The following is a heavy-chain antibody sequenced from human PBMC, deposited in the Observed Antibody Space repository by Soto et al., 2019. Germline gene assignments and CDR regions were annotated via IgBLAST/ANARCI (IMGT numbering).Heavy chain of an antibody. CDR2: IIPILGIA. V-gene: IGHV1-69*02. CDR1: GGTFSSYT. D-gene: IGHD3-10*01. CDR3: ARGRYYGSGSYYTGYCYYMDV. J-gene: IGHJ6*03. Sequence: QVQLVQSGAEVKKPGSSVKVSCKASGGTFSSYTISWVRQAPGQGLEWMGRIIPILGIANYAQKFQGRVTITADKYPSTGYMELSSLRSEDTAVYYCARGRYYGSGSYYTGYCYYMDVWGKGTTVTVSS.